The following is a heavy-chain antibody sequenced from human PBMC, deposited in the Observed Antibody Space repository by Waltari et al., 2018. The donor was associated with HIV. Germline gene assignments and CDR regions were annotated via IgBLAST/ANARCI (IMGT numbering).Heavy chain of an antibody. V-gene: IGHV4-39*07. CDR2: IYYSGST. CDR1: GGSRSSSSHY. J-gene: IGHJ4*02. CDR3: ARVPYYYDSSGYTV. D-gene: IGHD3-22*01. Sequence: QLQLQESGAGLVKPSETMSLTGTVSGGSRSSSSHYCGWIRQPPGKGLEWIVSIYYSGSTYYNPSLKSRVTISVDTSKNQFSLKLSSVTAADTAVYYCARVPYYYDSSGYTVWGQGTLVTVSS.